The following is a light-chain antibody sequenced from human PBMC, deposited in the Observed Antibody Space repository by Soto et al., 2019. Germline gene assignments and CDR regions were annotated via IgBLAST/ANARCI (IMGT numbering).Light chain of an antibody. CDR3: QHYNNWPLK. CDR2: AAS. Sequence: AIRMTQSPSSFSASTGDRVPITCRASQGISSYLAWYQQKQGKAPKLLIYAASTLQSGVPSRFSGSGYGTEFSLTISTLESEDFAVYYCQHYNNWPLKFGQGTKVDIK. V-gene: IGKV1-8*01. CDR1: QGISSY. J-gene: IGKJ1*01.